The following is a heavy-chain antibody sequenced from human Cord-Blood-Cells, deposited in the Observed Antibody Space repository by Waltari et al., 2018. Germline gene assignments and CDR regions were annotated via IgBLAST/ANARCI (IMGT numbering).Heavy chain of an antibody. CDR2: INPNSGGT. V-gene: IGHV1-2*02. Sequence: QVQLVPSGAEVKKPGASVKVSCKASGYTFTGSYMHWLRQAPGQGLEWMGWINPNSGGTNYAQKFQGRVTMTRDTSISTAYMELSRLRSDDTAVYYCAREVTITMVRGVNPFDYWGQGTLVTVSS. CDR1: GYTFTGSY. J-gene: IGHJ4*02. D-gene: IGHD3-10*01. CDR3: AREVTITMVRGVNPFDY.